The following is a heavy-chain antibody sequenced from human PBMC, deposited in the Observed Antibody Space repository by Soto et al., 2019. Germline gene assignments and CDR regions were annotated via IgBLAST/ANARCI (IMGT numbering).Heavy chain of an antibody. CDR3: TRDPGAYSSTWSFSFDS. CDR1: GFTFSRFW. CDR2: INTDGSST. D-gene: IGHD6-13*01. J-gene: IGHJ4*02. V-gene: IGHV3-74*01. Sequence: WGSLRLSCAASGFTFSRFWMHWVRQAPGKGLVWVSRINTDGSSTTYADSVKGRFTISRDNAKNTLYLQMDSLRAEDTGVYYCTRDPGAYSSTWSFSFDSWGQGTLVTVSS.